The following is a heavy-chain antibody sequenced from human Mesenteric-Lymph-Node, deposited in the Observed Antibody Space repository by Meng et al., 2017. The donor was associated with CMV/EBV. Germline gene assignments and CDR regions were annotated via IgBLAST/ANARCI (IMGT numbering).Heavy chain of an antibody. Sequence: SETLSLTCTVSGGSISSSSYYWGWIRQPPGKGLEWIGSIYYSGSTYYNPSLKSRFTISVDTSKNQFSLKLSSVTAADTAVYYCARATPGYSYGPLDYWGQGTLVTVSS. CDR2: IYYSGST. CDR3: ARATPGYSYGPLDY. V-gene: IGHV4-39*07. J-gene: IGHJ4*02. CDR1: GGSISSSSYY. D-gene: IGHD5-18*01.